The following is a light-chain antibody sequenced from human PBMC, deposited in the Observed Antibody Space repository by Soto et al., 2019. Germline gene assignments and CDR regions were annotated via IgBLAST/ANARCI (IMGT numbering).Light chain of an antibody. CDR1: QSVSSK. CDR3: QHYSTWRWT. J-gene: IGKJ1*01. CDR2: AAS. Sequence: EIVMTQSPATLSVSPGERATLSCRASQSVSSKVALYQQKPGQGPRLLIYAASTRATGIPARFSGSGCGTEFTLNISSLQSEDFAVYYFQHYSTWRWTFGQGTKVEIK. V-gene: IGKV3D-15*01.